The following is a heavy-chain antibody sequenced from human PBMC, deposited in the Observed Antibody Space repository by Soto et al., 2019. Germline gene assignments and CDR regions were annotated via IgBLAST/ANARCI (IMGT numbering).Heavy chain of an antibody. CDR1: GFTFSNAW. Sequence: GGSLRLSCAASGFTFSNAWMNWVRQAPGKGLEWVGRIKSKTDGGTTDYAAPVKGRFTISRDDSKNTLYLQMNSLKTEDTAVYYCTTDQSIPQTNYYYYGMDVWGQGTTVTVSS. CDR2: IKSKTDGGTT. D-gene: IGHD6-6*01. CDR3: TTDQSIPQTNYYYYGMDV. J-gene: IGHJ6*02. V-gene: IGHV3-15*07.